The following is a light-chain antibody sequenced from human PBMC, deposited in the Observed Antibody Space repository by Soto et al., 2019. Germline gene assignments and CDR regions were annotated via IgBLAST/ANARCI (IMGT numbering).Light chain of an antibody. CDR2: EVV. V-gene: IGLV2-18*02. Sequence: QSVLTQPPSASGSPGQSVTISCTGTKNDIGVYDFVSWYQHHPGKAPRLIIYEVVQRPSGVPDRFSGSKSGNTASLTISGLQAEDEADYYCSSYTSSSTSHVLFGGGTKVTV. CDR3: SSYTSSSTSHVL. J-gene: IGLJ2*01. CDR1: KNDIGVYDF.